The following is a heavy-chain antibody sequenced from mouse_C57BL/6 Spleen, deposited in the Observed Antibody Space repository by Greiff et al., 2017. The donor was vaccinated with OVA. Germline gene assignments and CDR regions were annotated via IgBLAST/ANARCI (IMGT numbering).Heavy chain of an antibody. Sequence: VQLQQPGAELVRPGSSVKLSCKASGYTFTSYWMHWVKQRPIQGLEWIGNIDPSDSETHYNQKFKDKATLTVDKSSSTAYMQLSSLTSEDSAVYYCVIYYEFYGEAWFAYWGQGTLVTVSA. CDR2: IDPSDSET. D-gene: IGHD2-4*01. J-gene: IGHJ3*01. CDR3: VIYYEFYGEAWFAY. CDR1: GYTFTSYW. V-gene: IGHV1-52*01.